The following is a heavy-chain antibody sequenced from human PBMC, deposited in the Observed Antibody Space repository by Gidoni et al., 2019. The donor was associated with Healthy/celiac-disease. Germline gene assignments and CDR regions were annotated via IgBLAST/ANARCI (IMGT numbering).Heavy chain of an antibody. Sequence: QVQLVESGGGLVKPGGSLRLSCAASGFTFSDYYMSWIRQAPGKGLEWVSYISSSSSYTNYADSVKGRFTISRDNAKNSLYLQMNSLRAEDTAVYYCARGRRDGYKSHAFDIWGQGTMVTVSS. CDR1: GFTFSDYY. CDR2: ISSSSSYT. V-gene: IGHV3-11*06. J-gene: IGHJ3*02. D-gene: IGHD5-12*01. CDR3: ARGRRDGYKSHAFDI.